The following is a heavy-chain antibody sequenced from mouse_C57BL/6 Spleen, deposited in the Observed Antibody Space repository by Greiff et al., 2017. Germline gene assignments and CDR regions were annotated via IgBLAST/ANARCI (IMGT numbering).Heavy chain of an antibody. D-gene: IGHD2-2*01. CDR3: ARRRDYGYDSYYFDY. CDR2: ISSGSSTI. J-gene: IGHJ2*01. CDR1: GFTFSDYG. V-gene: IGHV5-17*01. Sequence: EVKLMESGGGLVKPGGSLKLSCAASGFTFSDYGMHWVRQAPEKGLEWVAYISSGSSTIYYADTVKGRFTISRDNAKNTLFLQMTSLRSKDTAMYYCARRRDYGYDSYYFDYWGQGTTLTVSS.